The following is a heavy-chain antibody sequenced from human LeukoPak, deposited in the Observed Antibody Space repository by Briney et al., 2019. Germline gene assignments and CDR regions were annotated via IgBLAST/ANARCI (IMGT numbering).Heavy chain of an antibody. V-gene: IGHV3-21*01. CDR1: GFTFSTYT. CDR3: ASSPPYCSSTNCYANY. Sequence: GGSLRLSCAASGFTFSTYTMNWIRQAPGQGLEWVSSISSISSHIFYADSVKGRFTISRDNAKNSLYLQMSSLRAEDTAVYYCASSPPYCSSTNCYANYWGQGTLVTVSS. J-gene: IGHJ4*02. D-gene: IGHD2-2*01. CDR2: ISSISSHI.